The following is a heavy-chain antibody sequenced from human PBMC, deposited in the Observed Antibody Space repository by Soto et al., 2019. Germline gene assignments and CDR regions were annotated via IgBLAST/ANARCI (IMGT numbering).Heavy chain of an antibody. CDR3: ARDELRYSRAFQH. D-gene: IGHD6-13*01. Sequence: QVQLVESGGGVVQPGRSLRLSCAASGFTFSSYAMHWVRQAPGKGLEWVAVISYDGSNKYYADSVKGRFTISRDNSKNTLYLQMNSLRAEDTAVYYCARDELRYSRAFQHWGQGTLVTVSS. V-gene: IGHV3-30-3*01. CDR2: ISYDGSNK. CDR1: GFTFSSYA. J-gene: IGHJ1*01.